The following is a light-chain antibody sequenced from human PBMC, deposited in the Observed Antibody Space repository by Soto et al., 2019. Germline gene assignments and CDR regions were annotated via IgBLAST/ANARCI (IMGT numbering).Light chain of an antibody. V-gene: IGKV3-11*01. Sequence: EIVLTQSPAPLSLSPGERATLSGRASQSVSSYLAWYQQKPCQAPRLLIYDASNRATGIPARFSGSGSGTDFTLTKSSLEPEDFAVYYCQQRSSWWTFGQGTKVEIK. J-gene: IGKJ1*01. CDR1: QSVSSY. CDR2: DAS. CDR3: QQRSSWWT.